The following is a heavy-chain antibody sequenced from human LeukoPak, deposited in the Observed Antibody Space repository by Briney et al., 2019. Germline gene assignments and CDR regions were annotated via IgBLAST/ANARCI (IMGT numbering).Heavy chain of an antibody. CDR1: GFTFSSYG. CDR3: AKPAAAGNYYYYYMDV. J-gene: IGHJ6*03. CDR2: IWYDGSNK. D-gene: IGHD6-13*01. Sequence: GGSLRLSCAASGFTFSSYGMRWVRQAPGKGLEWVAVIWYDGSNKYYADSVKGRFTISRDNSKNTLYLQMNSLRAEDTAVYYCAKPAAAGNYYYYYMDVWGKGTTVTVSS. V-gene: IGHV3-33*06.